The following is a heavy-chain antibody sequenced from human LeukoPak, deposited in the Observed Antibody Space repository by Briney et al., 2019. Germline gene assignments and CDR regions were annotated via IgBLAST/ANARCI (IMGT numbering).Heavy chain of an antibody. V-gene: IGHV3-53*01. CDR3: ARDNAYFDY. CDR2: IYSGGST. CDR1: GFTFSSTF. J-gene: IGHJ4*02. Sequence: GGSLRLSCAASGFTFSSTFMSWVRQAPGKGLEWVSVIYSGGSTHYADSVKGRFTISRENSKNTLYIQMNSLRAEDTAVYYCARDNAYFDYWGQGTLVTVSS.